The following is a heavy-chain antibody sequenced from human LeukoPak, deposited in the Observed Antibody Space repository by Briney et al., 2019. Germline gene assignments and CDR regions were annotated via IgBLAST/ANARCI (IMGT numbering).Heavy chain of an antibody. CDR1: GFTFSSYA. V-gene: IGHV3-15*01. J-gene: IGHJ5*02. CDR2: IKSKTDSGTT. D-gene: IGHD7-27*01. Sequence: GGSLRLSCAASGFTFSSYAMSWVRQAPGKGLEWVGRIKSKTDSGTTDYAAPVKGRFTISRDDSKNTLYLQMNSLKTEDTAVYYCTTDGEFKVIRFDPWGQGTLVTVSS. CDR3: TTDGEFKVIRFDP.